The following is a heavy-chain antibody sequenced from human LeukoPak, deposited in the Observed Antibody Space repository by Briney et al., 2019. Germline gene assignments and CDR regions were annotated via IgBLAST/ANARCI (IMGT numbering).Heavy chain of an antibody. CDR3: SKDLTSDFGGDFDP. Sequence: GGSLRLSCAASGFTFSSYAMSWVRQAPGKGLEWVSAISGSGGSTYYADSVKGRFTISRDNSKNTLYLQMNSLRAEDTAVYYCSKDLTSDFGGDFDPWGQGTLVTVSS. CDR2: ISGSGGST. V-gene: IGHV3-23*01. CDR1: GFTFSSYA. J-gene: IGHJ5*02. D-gene: IGHD3-10*01.